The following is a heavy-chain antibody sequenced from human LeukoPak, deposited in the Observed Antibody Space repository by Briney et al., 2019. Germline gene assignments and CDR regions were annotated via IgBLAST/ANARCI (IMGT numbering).Heavy chain of an antibody. Sequence: GGSLRLSCAASGFTFSTYSMNWVRQAPGKGLEWVSYISSSTSTIYYADSVKGRFTISRDNAKNSLYLQMNSLRAEDTAVYYCARDLSSGWYGWDYWGQGALVTVSS. D-gene: IGHD6-19*01. V-gene: IGHV3-48*01. CDR2: ISSSTSTI. CDR3: ARDLSSGWYGWDY. J-gene: IGHJ4*02. CDR1: GFTFSTYS.